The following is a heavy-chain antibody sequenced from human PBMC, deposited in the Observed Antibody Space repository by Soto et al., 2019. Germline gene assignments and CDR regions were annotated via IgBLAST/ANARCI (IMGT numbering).Heavy chain of an antibody. Sequence: EVQLLESGGNLVQPGGSLRLSCAASGFTFSSYVMSWVRQAPGKGLEWVSTISGSGASIYDADSVKGRFTISRDNSKNTVYLQMNSLRADDTAVYYCAKDGLGFCAGGTCYGSDYWGQGTLVTVSS. CDR3: AKDGLGFCAGGTCYGSDY. J-gene: IGHJ4*02. CDR2: ISGSGASI. CDR1: GFTFSSYV. V-gene: IGHV3-23*01. D-gene: IGHD2-15*01.